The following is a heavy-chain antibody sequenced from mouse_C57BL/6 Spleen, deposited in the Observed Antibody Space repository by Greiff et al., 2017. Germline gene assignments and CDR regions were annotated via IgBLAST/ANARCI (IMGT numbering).Heavy chain of an antibody. CDR1: GYSFTDYN. CDR3: SIAYYRIPAWFAY. J-gene: IGHJ3*01. CDR2: INPNYGTT. V-gene: IGHV1-39*01. D-gene: IGHD2-10*01. Sequence: EVQLQQSGPELVKPGASVKISCKASGYSFTDYNMNWVKQSNGKSLEWIGVINPNYGTTSYNQKLKGKVTLTVDKASSTAYMQINSLKSEATAVSFCSIAYYRIPAWFAYWGQGTLVTVSA.